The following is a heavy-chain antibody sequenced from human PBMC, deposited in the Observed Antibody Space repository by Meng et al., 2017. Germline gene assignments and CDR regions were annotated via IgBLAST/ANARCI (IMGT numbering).Heavy chain of an antibody. V-gene: IGHV3-23*01. D-gene: IGHD2-15*01. CDR1: GFTFISYA. J-gene: IGHJ4*02. Sequence: GGSLRLSFAASGFTFISYAMSWVRQAPGKGLEWVSAIIGSGGSTYYADSVKGRFTISRENSKNTLYLQMNSLRAEDAAVYYCAKDLWGDIVVVVAAHDYWGQGTLVTVSS. CDR2: IIGSGGST. CDR3: AKDLWGDIVVVVAAHDY.